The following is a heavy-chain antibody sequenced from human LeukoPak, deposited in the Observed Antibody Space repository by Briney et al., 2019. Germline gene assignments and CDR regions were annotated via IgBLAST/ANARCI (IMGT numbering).Heavy chain of an antibody. J-gene: IGHJ5*02. D-gene: IGHD5-18*01. Sequence: GASVKVSCKASGGTFSSYAISWVRQAPGQGLEWMGWISAYNGNTNYAQKLQGRVTMTTDTSTSTAYMELRSLRSDDTAVYYCASGYSYGYEGYNWFDPWGQGTLVTVSS. V-gene: IGHV1-18*01. CDR3: ASGYSYGYEGYNWFDP. CDR1: GGTFSSYA. CDR2: ISAYNGNT.